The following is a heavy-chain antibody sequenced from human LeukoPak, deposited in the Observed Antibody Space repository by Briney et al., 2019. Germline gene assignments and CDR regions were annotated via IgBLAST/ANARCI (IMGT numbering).Heavy chain of an antibody. Sequence: PGGSLRLSCAASGFTFSSYAMSWVRQAPGKGLEWVSAISGSGGSTYYADSVKGRFTISRDNSKNTLYLQMNSLRAEDTAVYYCAKCYYGSGSYLVDYWGQGTLVTVSS. CDR2: ISGSGGST. J-gene: IGHJ4*02. CDR1: GFTFSSYA. D-gene: IGHD3-10*01. CDR3: AKCYYGSGSYLVDY. V-gene: IGHV3-23*01.